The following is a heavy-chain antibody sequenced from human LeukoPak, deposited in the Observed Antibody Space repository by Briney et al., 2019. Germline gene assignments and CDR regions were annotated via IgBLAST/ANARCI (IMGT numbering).Heavy chain of an antibody. V-gene: IGHV4-34*01. CDR3: ARQLRRRGGAFDI. CDR1: GGSFSGYY. D-gene: IGHD1-7*01. CDR2: INHSGST. J-gene: IGHJ3*02. Sequence: NPSETLSLTCAVYGGSFSGYYWSWIRQPPGKGLEWIGEINHSGSTNYNPSLKSRVTISVDTSKSQFSLKLSSVTAADTAVYYCARQLRRRGGAFDIWGQGTMVTVSS.